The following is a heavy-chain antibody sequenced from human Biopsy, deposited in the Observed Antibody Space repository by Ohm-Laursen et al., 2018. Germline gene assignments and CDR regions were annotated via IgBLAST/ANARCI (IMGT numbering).Heavy chain of an antibody. CDR1: GFSFRDYW. CDR3: ARGYSV. V-gene: IGHV3-7*01. D-gene: IGHD5-18*01. Sequence: SLRLSCAASGFSFRDYWMSWVRRAPGKGLEWVATIKEDGSVIKYVASVKGRFTISRDNTESSLYLQMNNLTAEDTAVYYCARGYSVWGQGTLVTVSS. J-gene: IGHJ4*02. CDR2: IKEDGSVI.